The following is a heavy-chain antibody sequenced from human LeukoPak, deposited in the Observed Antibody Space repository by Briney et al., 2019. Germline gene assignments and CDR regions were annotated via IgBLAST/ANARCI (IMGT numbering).Heavy chain of an antibody. CDR1: GFTFGDYS. V-gene: IGHV3-49*04. D-gene: IGHD3-10*01. J-gene: IGHJ4*02. CDR3: SRDGLDYYGSGSYRGFDY. CDR2: IRTKDFGGTT. Sequence: GGSLRLSCTASGFTFGDYSMSWVRQAPGKGLEYIGFIRTKDFGGTTEYAASVKGRFTISRDDSKSIAYLQIHSLQSEDTAVYYCSRDGLDYYGSGSYRGFDYWGQGTLVTVSS.